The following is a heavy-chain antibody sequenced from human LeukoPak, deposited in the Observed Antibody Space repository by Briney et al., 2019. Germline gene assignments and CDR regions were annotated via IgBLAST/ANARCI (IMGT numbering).Heavy chain of an antibody. J-gene: IGHJ4*02. CDR1: GFSFGDYS. V-gene: IGHV3-48*01. Sequence: GGSLRLSCAASGFSFGDYSMNWVRQAPGEGLEWVSYISSSSATIYYADSGKGRFTVSRDNDKNSLYLQRNSLRPEDTAVYYCGRGFLGNSFDFWGQGTLVTVSS. CDR2: ISSSSATI. D-gene: IGHD2-15*01. CDR3: GRGFLGNSFDF.